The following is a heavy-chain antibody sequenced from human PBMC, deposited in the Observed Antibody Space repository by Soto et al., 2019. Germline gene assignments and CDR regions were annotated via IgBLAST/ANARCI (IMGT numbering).Heavy chain of an antibody. J-gene: IGHJ4*02. V-gene: IGHV4-4*02. CDR3: AVPGRGDFDY. CDR1: GASIGTNNW. CDR2: VYHSGTT. Sequence: QEQLQESGPGLVEPSGTLSLTCAVSGASIGTNNWWSWVRQPPGKGLEWIGEVYHSGTTNCNPSLKSRVTISIDKSKNQFSLTLTSRTAADTALYYCAVPGRGDFDYWSQGTLVTVSS. D-gene: IGHD5-12*01.